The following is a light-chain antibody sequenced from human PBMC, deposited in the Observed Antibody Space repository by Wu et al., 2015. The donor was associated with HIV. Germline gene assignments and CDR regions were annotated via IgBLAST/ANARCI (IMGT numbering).Light chain of an antibody. Sequence: EIVLTQSPGTLSLSPGDRATLSCRASQSVRSNYLAWYHQKPGQAPRLLIFGATSRATGIPDRFSGRASETDFTLTISRLEPEDFGLYYCQQYGSALWTFGPGTKVEIK. CDR2: GAT. CDR1: QSVRSNY. V-gene: IGKV3-20*01. J-gene: IGKJ1*01. CDR3: QQYGSALWT.